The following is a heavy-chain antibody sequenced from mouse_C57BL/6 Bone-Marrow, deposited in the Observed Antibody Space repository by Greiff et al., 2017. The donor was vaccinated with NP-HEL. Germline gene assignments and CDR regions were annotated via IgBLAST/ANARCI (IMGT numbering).Heavy chain of an antibody. D-gene: IGHD2-4*01. CDR1: GFSLTSYG. V-gene: IGHV2-2*01. CDR2: IWSGGST. J-gene: IGHJ3*01. Sequence: QVQLQQSGPGLVQPSQSLSITCTVSGFSLTSYGVHWVRQSPGKGLEWLGVIWSGGSTDYNAAFISRLSISKDNSKSQVFFKMNSLLADDTAIYYCARKGGYDYDNIAYWGQGTLVTVSA. CDR3: ARKGGYDYDNIAY.